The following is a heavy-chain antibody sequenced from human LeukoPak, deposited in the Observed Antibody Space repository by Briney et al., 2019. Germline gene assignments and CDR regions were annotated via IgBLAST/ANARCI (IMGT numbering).Heavy chain of an antibody. J-gene: IGHJ4*02. CDR2: ISGSGAST. D-gene: IGHD1-26*01. CDR3: AKDVGKWESLHFFDY. Sequence: GGSLRLSCAASGFTFSTYAMSWVRQAPGKGLEWISGISGSGASTYYADSVKGRFTISRDDSRNTLYLQMNSLRGDDTAVCYCAKDVGKWESLHFFDYWGQGTLVTVSS. V-gene: IGHV3-23*01. CDR1: GFTFSTYA.